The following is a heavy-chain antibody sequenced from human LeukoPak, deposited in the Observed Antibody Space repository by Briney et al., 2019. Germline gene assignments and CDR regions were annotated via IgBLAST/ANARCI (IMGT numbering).Heavy chain of an antibody. Sequence: GGSLRLSCAASGFSFRRYAMNWVRQAPGRGLEWVAVICGPGPSTVYADSVKGRFTISRDNSKNTLFLQLYSLRVEDTAIYYCAKEEMPHAFDLWGQGTMVTVSS. J-gene: IGHJ3*01. CDR3: AKEEMPHAFDL. CDR1: GFSFRRYA. D-gene: IGHD5-24*01. V-gene: IGHV3-23*01. CDR2: ICGPGPST.